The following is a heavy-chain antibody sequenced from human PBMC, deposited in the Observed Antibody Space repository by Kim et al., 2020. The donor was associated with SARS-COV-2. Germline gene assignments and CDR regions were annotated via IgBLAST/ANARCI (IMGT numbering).Heavy chain of an antibody. J-gene: IGHJ6*02. D-gene: IGHD3-10*01. CDR3: AKESGSGSYYAWTYYYYGMGV. CDR1: GFTFSSYG. Sequence: GGSLRLSCAASGFTFSSYGMHWVRQAPGKGLEWVAVISYDGSNKYYADSVKGRFTISRDNSKNTLYLQMNSLRAEDTAVYYCAKESGSGSYYAWTYYYYGMGVWGQGTTVTGSS. CDR2: ISYDGSNK. V-gene: IGHV3-30*18.